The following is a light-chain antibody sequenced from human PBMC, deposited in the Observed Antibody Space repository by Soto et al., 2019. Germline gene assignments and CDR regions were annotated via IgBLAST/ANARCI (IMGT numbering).Light chain of an antibody. CDR2: DAS. J-gene: IGKJ2*01. Sequence: IVLTQSPATLSLSPGERAILYCRASQTVDSNYLTWYQQKPGQTPRLLIYDASSRATGIPDRFSGSGSGTDFTLTISRLEPEDFATYYCQQYASYPYTFGRGTRLEIK. V-gene: IGKV3D-20*02. CDR1: QTVDSNY. CDR3: QQYASYPYT.